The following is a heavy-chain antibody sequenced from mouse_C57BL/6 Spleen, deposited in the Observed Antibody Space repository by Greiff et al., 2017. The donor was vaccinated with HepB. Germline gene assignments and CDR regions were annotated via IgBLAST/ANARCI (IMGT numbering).Heavy chain of an antibody. CDR2: IRLKSDNYAT. CDR3: TGDQAWFAD. V-gene: IGHV6-3*01. J-gene: IGHJ3*01. CDR1: GFTFSNYW. Sequence: EVQRVESGGGLVQPGGSMKLSCVASGFTFSNYWMNWVRQSPEKGLEWVAQIRLKSDNYATHYAESVKGRFTISRDDSKSSVYLQMNNLRAEDTGMYYCTGDQAWFADWGQGTLVTVSA.